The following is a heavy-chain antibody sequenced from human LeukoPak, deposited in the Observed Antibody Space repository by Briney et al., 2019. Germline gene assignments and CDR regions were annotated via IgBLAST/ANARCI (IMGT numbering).Heavy chain of an antibody. V-gene: IGHV5-51*01. CDR1: GYIVTNSW. J-gene: IGHJ4*02. CDR3: ARTYSGSYYGLDY. Sequence: GESLKISCKGSGYIVTNSWIGWVRQMPGKGLEWMGIIYPDDSDTRYSPSFQGQVTISADKSISTAYLQWSSLKASDTAMYYCARTYSGSYYGLDYWGQGTLVTVSS. CDR2: IYPDDSDT. D-gene: IGHD1-26*01.